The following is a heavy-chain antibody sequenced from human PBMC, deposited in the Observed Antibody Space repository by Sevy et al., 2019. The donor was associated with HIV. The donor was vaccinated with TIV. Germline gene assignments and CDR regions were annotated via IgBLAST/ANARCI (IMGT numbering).Heavy chain of an antibody. J-gene: IGHJ6*02. Sequence: SETLSLTCTVSGGSISSGDYYWSWIRQPPGKGLEWIGYIYYSGSTYYNPSLKGRVTISVDKSKNQFSLKLSSVTAADTAVYYCTRDLGGYCSGGSCQYNTIYYGMDVWGQGTTVTVSS. CDR2: IYYSGST. V-gene: IGHV4-30-4*01. D-gene: IGHD2-15*01. CDR1: GGSISSGDYY. CDR3: TRDLGGYCSGGSCQYNTIYYGMDV.